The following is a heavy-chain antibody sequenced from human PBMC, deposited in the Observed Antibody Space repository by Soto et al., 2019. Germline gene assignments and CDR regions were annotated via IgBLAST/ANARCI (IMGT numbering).Heavy chain of an antibody. Sequence: ASVKVSCKASGYTFTSYDINWVRQATGQGLEWMGWMNPNSGNTGYAQKFQGRVTMTRKTTTSTAYMELSSLRSEGTAVYYCARWGGVGYYYDSSGYYYGMDVWGQGTTVTVSS. J-gene: IGHJ6*02. D-gene: IGHD3-22*01. V-gene: IGHV1-8*01. CDR1: GYTFTSYD. CDR3: ARWGGVGYYYDSSGYYYGMDV. CDR2: MNPNSGNT.